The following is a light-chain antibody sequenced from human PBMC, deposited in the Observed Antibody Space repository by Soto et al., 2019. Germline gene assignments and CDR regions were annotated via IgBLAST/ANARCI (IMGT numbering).Light chain of an antibody. CDR3: CSYAGGHTSFV. V-gene: IGLV2-11*01. Sequence: QSVLTQPRSVSGSPGQSVTISCTGTSSDVGGYDYVSWYRQHPGKAPKLMIYDVSERPSGVPDRFSGSKSGNTASLTISGLQADDEADYYCCSYAGGHTSFVFVAGTKVTVL. CDR1: SSDVGGYDY. J-gene: IGLJ1*01. CDR2: DVS.